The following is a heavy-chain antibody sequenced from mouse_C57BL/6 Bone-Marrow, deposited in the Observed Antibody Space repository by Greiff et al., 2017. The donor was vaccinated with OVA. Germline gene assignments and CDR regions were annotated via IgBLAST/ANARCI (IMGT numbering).Heavy chain of an antibody. CDR1: GYSFTGYY. V-gene: IGHV1-42*01. J-gene: IGHJ3*01. CDR3: ARWAY. CDR2: INPSTGGT. Sequence: VQLKESGPELVKPGASVKISCKASGYSFTGYYMNWVQQSPEKSLEWIGEINPSTGGTTYNQKFKAKATLTVDKSSSTAYMQLKSLTSEDSAVYYCARWAYWGQGTLVTVSA.